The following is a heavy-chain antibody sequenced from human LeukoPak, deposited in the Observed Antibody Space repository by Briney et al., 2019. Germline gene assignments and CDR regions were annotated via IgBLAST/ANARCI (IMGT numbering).Heavy chain of an antibody. CDR3: AKVHEQWLVRLNWFDP. D-gene: IGHD6-19*01. V-gene: IGHV3-23*01. CDR2: ITSSGGTR. J-gene: IGHJ5*02. CDR1: GLAFSNYD. Sequence: GGSLRLSCSVSGLAFSNYDMSWVRQAPGKGLEWVSGITSSGGTRYYADSVKGRFTISRDNAKNTLYLQMNSLRAEDTAVYYCAKVHEQWLVRLNWFDPWGQGTLVTVSS.